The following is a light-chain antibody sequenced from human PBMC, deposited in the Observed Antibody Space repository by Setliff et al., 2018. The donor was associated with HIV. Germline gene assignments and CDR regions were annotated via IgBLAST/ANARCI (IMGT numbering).Light chain of an antibody. V-gene: IGLV2-14*03. CDR2: DVS. CDR3: SSYAAGDAHVV. J-gene: IGLJ2*01. CDR1: SSDVGGYDF. Sequence: QSALAQPASVSGSPGQSITISCTETSSDVGGYDFVCWYQQLPGKAPKLIIFDVSRRSSGVSHRFSASKSGNTASLTISGLQADDEADYYCSSYAAGDAHVVFGGGTQLTVL.